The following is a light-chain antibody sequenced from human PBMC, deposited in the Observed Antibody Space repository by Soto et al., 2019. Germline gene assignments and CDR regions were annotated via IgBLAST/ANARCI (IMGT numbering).Light chain of an antibody. V-gene: IGKV3-20*01. CDR2: GAS. J-gene: IGKJ2*01. Sequence: EIVLTQSPVTLSLSPGERATLSCRASQRITSNFLAWFQQKAGLAPRLLIYGASTRASGVPDRFSGGGSGTAFVLTSSRLEPDDFAVYYCQQYGRSPFTFGQGTKLQIK. CDR1: QRITSNF. CDR3: QQYGRSPFT.